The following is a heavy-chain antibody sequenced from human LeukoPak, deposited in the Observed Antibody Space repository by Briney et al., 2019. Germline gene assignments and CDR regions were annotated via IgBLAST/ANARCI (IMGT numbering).Heavy chain of an antibody. Sequence: PSQTLSLTCTVSGGSISSSNYYWGWIRQPPGKGLEWIGYIYYSGSNNYNPSLKSRVTISVDTSKNQFSLKLSSVTAADTAVYYCARDAGPYYFDYWGQGTLVTVSS. CDR2: IYYSGSN. CDR1: GGSISSSNYY. CDR3: ARDAGPYYFDY. V-gene: IGHV4-61*01. J-gene: IGHJ4*02.